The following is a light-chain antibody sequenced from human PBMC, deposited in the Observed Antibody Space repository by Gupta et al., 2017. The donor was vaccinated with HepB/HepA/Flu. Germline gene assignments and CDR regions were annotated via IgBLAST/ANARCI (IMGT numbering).Light chain of an antibody. CDR2: GKN. Sequence: SSELTQDPAVSVALGKPVRITCQGDSLRSYYASWYQQKPGQAPVLVIYGKNNRPSGIPDRFSGSSSGNTASLTITGAQAEDEADYYCNSRDSSGNHVVFGGGTKLTVL. CDR1: SLRSYY. CDR3: NSRDSSGNHVV. V-gene: IGLV3-19*01. J-gene: IGLJ2*01.